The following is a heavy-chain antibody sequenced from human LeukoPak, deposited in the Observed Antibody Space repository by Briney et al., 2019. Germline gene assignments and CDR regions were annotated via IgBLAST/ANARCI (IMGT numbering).Heavy chain of an antibody. V-gene: IGHV1-18*01. CDR1: GYTFTNYG. Sequence: ASVKVSCKTSGYTFTNYGVNWVRQAPGQGLEWMGYINGYNGNTKHAQELQGRVTMTTDTSTSTAYMELRSLRSDDTAVYYCARRHLSGYASDYWGQGTLVTVSS. CDR3: ARRHLSGYASDY. D-gene: IGHD5-12*01. J-gene: IGHJ4*02. CDR2: INGYNGNT.